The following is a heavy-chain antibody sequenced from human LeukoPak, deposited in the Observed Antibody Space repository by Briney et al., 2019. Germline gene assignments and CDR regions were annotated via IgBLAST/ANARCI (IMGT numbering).Heavy chain of an antibody. J-gene: IGHJ5*02. V-gene: IGHV3-30*18. CDR2: ISYDGSNK. CDR1: GFIFSSFC. CDR3: AKDAVWFGELPNWFDP. Sequence: PGRSLTLSCAASGFIFSSFCMHWVRQAPGEVRGWVAAISYDGSNKYYADSVKGQFTIGRDNSTNALYLKMNSLRAEGTAVYYCAKDAVWFGELPNWFDPWGQGTLVTVSS. D-gene: IGHD3-10*01.